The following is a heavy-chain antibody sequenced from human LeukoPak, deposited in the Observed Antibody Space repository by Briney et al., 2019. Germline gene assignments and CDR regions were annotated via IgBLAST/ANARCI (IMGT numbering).Heavy chain of an antibody. CDR1: GGSISSYY. V-gene: IGHV4-4*07. CDR2: IYTSGST. Sequence: SETLSLTCTVSGGSISSYYWSWIRQPAGKGLEWIGRIYTSGSTNYNPSLKSRVTMSVDTSKNQFSLKLSSVTAADTAVYYCASYYYDSSGYASYYFDYWGQGTLVTVSS. CDR3: ASYYYDSSGYASYYFDY. D-gene: IGHD3-22*01. J-gene: IGHJ4*02.